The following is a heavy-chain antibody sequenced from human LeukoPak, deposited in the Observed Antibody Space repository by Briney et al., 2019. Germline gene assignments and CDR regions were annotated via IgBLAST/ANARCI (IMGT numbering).Heavy chain of an antibody. D-gene: IGHD3-3*02. Sequence: SETLSLTCTVSGGSISSYYWSWIRQPAGKGLEWIGRIYTSGSTNYNPSLKSRVTMSVDTSKNQFSLKLSSVTAADTAVYYCAKRTFHFWSGYPWGLAPSNNYYYHHMDVWGKGTTVTVSS. J-gene: IGHJ6*03. CDR3: AKRTFHFWSGYPWGLAPSNNYYYHHMDV. CDR1: GGSISSYY. CDR2: IYTSGST. V-gene: IGHV4-4*07.